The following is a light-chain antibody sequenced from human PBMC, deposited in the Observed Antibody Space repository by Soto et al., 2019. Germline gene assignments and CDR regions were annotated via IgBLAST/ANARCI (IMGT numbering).Light chain of an antibody. CDR3: QSYDSSLSGYYV. V-gene: IGLV1-40*01. CDR1: SSNIGAGYD. J-gene: IGLJ1*01. CDR2: GHS. Sequence: QSVLTQPPSVSGAPGQRVTISCTGSSSNIGAGYDVHWYQQLPGTAPKPLIYGHSNRPSGVPDRFSGSKSGTSASLAITGLQAEDEADYYCQSYDSSLSGYYVFGTGTKLTVL.